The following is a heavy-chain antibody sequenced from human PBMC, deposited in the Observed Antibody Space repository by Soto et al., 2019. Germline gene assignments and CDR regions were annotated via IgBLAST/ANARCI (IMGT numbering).Heavy chain of an antibody. V-gene: IGHV3-30*18. Sequence: AVGSLRLSCATSGFSFNIFGMHWVRQAPGKALEWVGLISKNGDNQYYGDSAKGRFIISRDNPKNSLYLQLHSLRPDDTAVYYCAKDAYNAAFDVWGQGTMVTVSS. CDR1: GFSFNIFG. CDR3: AKDAYNAAFDV. CDR2: ISKNGDNQ. J-gene: IGHJ3*01. D-gene: IGHD1-1*01.